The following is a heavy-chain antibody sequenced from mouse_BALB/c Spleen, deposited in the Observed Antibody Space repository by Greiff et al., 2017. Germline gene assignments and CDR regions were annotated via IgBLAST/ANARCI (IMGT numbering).Heavy chain of an antibody. J-gene: IGHJ2*01. CDR3: ARLDYGSSSFDY. Sequence: EVMLVESGGGLVKPGGSLKLSCAASGFAFSSYDMSWVRQTPEKRLEWVAYISSGGGITYYPDTVKGRFTISRDNAKNTLYLQMSSLKSEDTAMYYCARLDYGSSSFDYWGQGTTLTVSS. CDR1: GFAFSSYD. D-gene: IGHD1-1*01. CDR2: ISSGGGIT. V-gene: IGHV5-12-1*01.